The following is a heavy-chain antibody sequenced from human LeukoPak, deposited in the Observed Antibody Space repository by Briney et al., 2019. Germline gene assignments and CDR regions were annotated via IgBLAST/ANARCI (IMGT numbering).Heavy chain of an antibody. V-gene: IGHV3-23*01. D-gene: IGHD4-17*01. J-gene: IGHJ4*02. CDR1: GFTFSSYA. CDR3: ARELYYGDTLDY. CDR2: ISGSGGST. Sequence: GGSLRLSCAASGFTFSSYAMSWVRQAPGKGLEWVSAISGSGGSTYYADSVKGRFTISRDNSKNTLYLQMNSLRAVDTAVYYCARELYYGDTLDYWGQGTLVTVSS.